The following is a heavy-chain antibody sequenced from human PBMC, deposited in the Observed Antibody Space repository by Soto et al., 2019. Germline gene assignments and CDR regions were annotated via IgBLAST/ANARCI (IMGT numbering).Heavy chain of an antibody. CDR2: INHSGST. Sequence: PSETLSLTCAVYGGSFSGYYWSWIRQPPGKGLEWIGEINHSGSTNYNPSLKSRVTISVDTSKNQFSLKLSSVTAADTAVYYCARADQIPWGGYVWGSYRPSDWFDPWGQGTLVTVSS. D-gene: IGHD3-16*02. J-gene: IGHJ5*02. V-gene: IGHV4-34*01. CDR3: ARADQIPWGGYVWGSYRPSDWFDP. CDR1: GGSFSGYY.